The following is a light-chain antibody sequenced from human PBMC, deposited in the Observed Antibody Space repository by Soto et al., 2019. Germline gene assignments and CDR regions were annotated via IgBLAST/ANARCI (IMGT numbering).Light chain of an antibody. V-gene: IGKV1-16*01. CDR1: QSIDKY. Sequence: DIQMTQSPSTLSASVGDRVTITCRASQSIDKYLNWYQQKPGKAPQVLIYAASRLRLGVPSRFSGSGSGTDFTLTITCLQSEDFATYYCQQYYSYPRTFGQGTKVDI. J-gene: IGKJ1*01. CDR2: AAS. CDR3: QQYYSYPRT.